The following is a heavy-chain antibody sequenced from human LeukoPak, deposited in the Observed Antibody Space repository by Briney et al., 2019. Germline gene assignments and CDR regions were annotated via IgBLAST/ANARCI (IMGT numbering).Heavy chain of an antibody. CDR2: ISYDGSNK. CDR1: GFTFSSYG. V-gene: IGHV3-30*03. Sequence: GGSLRLSCAASGFTFSSYGMHWVRQAPGKGLEWVAFISYDGSNKYYADSVRGRFTISRDNSKNTLYLQMNSLRAEDTAVYYCARDGLWLALPGDYWGQGTLVTVSS. CDR3: ARDGLWLALPGDY. J-gene: IGHJ4*02. D-gene: IGHD6-19*01.